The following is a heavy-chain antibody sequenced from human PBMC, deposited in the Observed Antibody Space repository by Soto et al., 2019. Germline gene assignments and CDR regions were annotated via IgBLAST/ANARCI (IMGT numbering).Heavy chain of an antibody. J-gene: IGHJ6*02. D-gene: IGHD4-17*01. Sequence: EVQLVESGGGLIQPGGSLRLSCAASGFTVSSNYMSWVRQAPGKGLEWVSVIYSGGSTYYADSVKGRFTISRDNSKNTLYLQMNSLRAEDTAVYYCASDWAVTTIYGMDVWGQGTTVTVSS. CDR1: GFTVSSNY. CDR3: ASDWAVTTIYGMDV. V-gene: IGHV3-53*01. CDR2: IYSGGST.